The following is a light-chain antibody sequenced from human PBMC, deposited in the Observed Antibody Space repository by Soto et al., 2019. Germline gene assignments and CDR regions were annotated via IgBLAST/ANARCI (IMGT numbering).Light chain of an antibody. CDR3: QPSYSNPLT. J-gene: IGKJ4*02. CDR1: QSIRKY. Sequence: IQMTKSPSPLSASVGNRVTITGRASQSIRKYVNWYQHKPGKAPTVLIQAASCLQSGVPSRLIGSGSGTDFFLTITSLQPEDVPAFYCQPSYSNPLTFGGGTKVDIK. CDR2: AAS. V-gene: IGKV1-39*01.